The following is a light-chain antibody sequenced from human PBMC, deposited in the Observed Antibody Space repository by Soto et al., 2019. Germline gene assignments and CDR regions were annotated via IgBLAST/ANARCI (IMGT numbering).Light chain of an antibody. V-gene: IGKV1-33*01. J-gene: IGKJ2*01. CDR3: QQYHNLPYT. CDR1: QGITNY. Sequence: DIQMTQSPSSLSASVGDRVTITCQASQGITNYLNWYQQRPGKAPKLLIYDASNVETGVPSRFSGSGSGSDFTLTISSLQPEDVATYYCQQYHNLPYTFGQGTKLEIK. CDR2: DAS.